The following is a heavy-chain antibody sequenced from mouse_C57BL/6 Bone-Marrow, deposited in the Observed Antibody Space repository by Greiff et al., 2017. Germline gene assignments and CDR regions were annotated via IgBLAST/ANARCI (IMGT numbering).Heavy chain of an antibody. CDR1: GYAFSSSW. D-gene: IGHD1-1*01. CDR3: ARKSIYYYGSRSTLWYYDV. CDR2: IYPGDGDT. Sequence: LQESGPELVKPGASVKISCKASGYAFSSSWMNWVKQRPGKGLEWIGRIYPGDGDTNYNGKFKGKTTLTADKSSSTTYLQLSSLTSDDSAVYLCARKSIYYYGSRSTLWYYDVWGTGTTVTVSS. J-gene: IGHJ1*03. V-gene: IGHV1-82*01.